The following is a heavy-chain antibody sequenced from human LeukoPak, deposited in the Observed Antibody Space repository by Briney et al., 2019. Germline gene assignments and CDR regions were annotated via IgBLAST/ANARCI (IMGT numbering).Heavy chain of an antibody. CDR1: GFTFSSYG. J-gene: IGHJ4*02. V-gene: IGHV3-30*03. Sequence: GGSLRLSCAASGFTFSSYGMHWVRQAPGKGLEWVAVISYDGSNKYYADSVKGRFTISRDNAKNSLYLQMNSLRAEDTAVYYCARDPTGPNDYWGQGTLVTVSS. CDR2: ISYDGSNK. CDR3: ARDPTGPNDY.